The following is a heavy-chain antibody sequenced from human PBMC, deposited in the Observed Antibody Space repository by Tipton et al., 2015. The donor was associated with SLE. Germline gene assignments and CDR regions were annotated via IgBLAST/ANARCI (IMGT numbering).Heavy chain of an antibody. D-gene: IGHD6-13*01. CDR2: IYHSGST. J-gene: IGHJ4*02. CDR3: ARGAIAAAVDY. V-gene: IGHV4-38-2*01. CDR1: GYSLSSGYY. Sequence: LRLSCAVSGYSLSSGYYWGWIRQPPGKGLEWIGSIYHSGSTNYNPSLKSRVTISVDTSKNQFSLKLSSVTAADTAVYYCARGAIAAAVDYWGQGTLVTVSS.